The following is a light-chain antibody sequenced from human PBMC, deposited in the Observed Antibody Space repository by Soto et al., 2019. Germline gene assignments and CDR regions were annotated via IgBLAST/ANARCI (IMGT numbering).Light chain of an antibody. Sequence: QSALTQPASVSGSPGQSITISCTGTSSDVGGYNYVSWYQQYPGRVPKLLIYKVSNRPSGVSNRFSATKSGNTAPLTISGLQDEDEADYCCTSPTTRRPYVFGTGTKVTVL. CDR3: TSPTTRRPYV. J-gene: IGLJ1*01. CDR2: KVS. CDR1: SSDVGGYNY. V-gene: IGLV2-14*01.